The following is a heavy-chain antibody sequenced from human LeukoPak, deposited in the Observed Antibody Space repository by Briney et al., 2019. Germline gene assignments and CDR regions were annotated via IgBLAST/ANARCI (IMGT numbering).Heavy chain of an antibody. Sequence: PGGSLRLSCTTSGFTVSSNYMSWVRQAPGKGLEWVAVMWYDGSNKYYADSVKGRFTISRDDSKNTLYLQMNSLRADDTAMYYCARGLPPVMKYYFDYWGQGTLVTVSS. V-gene: IGHV3-33*08. J-gene: IGHJ4*02. CDR1: GFTVSSNY. D-gene: IGHD4-11*01. CDR3: ARGLPPVMKYYFDY. CDR2: MWYDGSNK.